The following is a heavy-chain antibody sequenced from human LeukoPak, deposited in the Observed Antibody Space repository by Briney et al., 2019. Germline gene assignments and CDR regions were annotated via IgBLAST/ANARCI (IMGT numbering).Heavy chain of an antibody. CDR1: GDSVSSNSVA. V-gene: IGHV6-1*01. J-gene: IGHJ5*02. CDR3: AREGCSSSWYRDWFDP. D-gene: IGHD6-13*01. Sequence: SQTLSLTCALSGDSVSSNSVAWNWIRQSPSRGLEWLGRTSYKSKWYNNYAVSVKSRITINPDTSKNQFSLQLNSVTPEDTAVYYCAREGCSSSWYRDWFDPWGQGTLVTVSS. CDR2: TSYKSKWYN.